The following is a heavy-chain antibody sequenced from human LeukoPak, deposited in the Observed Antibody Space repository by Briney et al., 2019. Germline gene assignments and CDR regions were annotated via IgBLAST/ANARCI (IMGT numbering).Heavy chain of an antibody. CDR2: IWYDGSNK. J-gene: IGHJ6*03. V-gene: IGHV3-33*06. D-gene: IGHD4-11*01. CDR3: AKGATTVTTDYYMDV. CDR1: GFTFSSYG. Sequence: SLRLSCAASGFTFSSYGMHWVRQAPGKGLEWVAVIWYDGSNKYYADSVKGRFTISRDNSKNTLYLQMNSLRAEDTAVYYCAKGATTVTTDYYMDVWGKGTTVTVSS.